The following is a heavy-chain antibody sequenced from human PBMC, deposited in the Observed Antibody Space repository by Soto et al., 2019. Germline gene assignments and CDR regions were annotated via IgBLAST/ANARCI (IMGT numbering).Heavy chain of an antibody. J-gene: IGHJ4*02. CDR1: GGSISSGVYY. CDR3: AAWVPVTGSFDY. CDR2: IYYSGNT. D-gene: IGHD3-10*01. Sequence: QVQLQESGPGLVKPSQTLSLNCTVSGGSISSGVYYWSWIRQHPGKGLEWLGYIYYSGNTYYNPSLKRRVIISVDTSKNQFSLKLSSVAAPYTAVYYCAAWVPVTGSFDYLGQGTLVTVSS. V-gene: IGHV4-31*03.